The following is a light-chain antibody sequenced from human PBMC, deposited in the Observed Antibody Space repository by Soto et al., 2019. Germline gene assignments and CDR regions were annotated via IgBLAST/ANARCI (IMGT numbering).Light chain of an antibody. V-gene: IGLV2-11*01. Sequence: QSALTQPRSVSGSPGQSVTISCTGTSVDVGGYNYVSWYQQHPGKAPKLMIYDVSKRPSGVPDRFSGSKSGNTASLTISGLQAEDEADYYCCSYAGSLVVFGGGTKLTVL. J-gene: IGLJ2*01. CDR2: DVS. CDR3: CSYAGSLVV. CDR1: SVDVGGYNY.